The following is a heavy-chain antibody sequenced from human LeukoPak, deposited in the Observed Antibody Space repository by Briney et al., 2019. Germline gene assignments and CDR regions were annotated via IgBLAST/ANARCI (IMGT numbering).Heavy chain of an antibody. CDR1: GFTFSRYA. V-gene: IGHV3-64*01. D-gene: IGHD6-13*01. J-gene: IGHJ3*02. CDR2: ISSNGGNT. Sequence: GGSLRLSCAASGFTFSRYAMHWVRQAAGKGLEYVSAISSNGGNTYYAKSVKGRCTISRDNSKSTLDLQMGSLRAEDMAVYYCAKARRGIRDAFDIWGQGTMVTVSS. CDR3: AKARRGIRDAFDI.